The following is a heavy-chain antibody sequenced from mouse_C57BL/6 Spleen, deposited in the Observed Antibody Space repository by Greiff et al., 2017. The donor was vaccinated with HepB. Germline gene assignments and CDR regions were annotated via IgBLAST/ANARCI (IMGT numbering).Heavy chain of an antibody. D-gene: IGHD2-4*01. Sequence: EVKLVESGEGLVKPGGSLKLSCAASGFTFSSYAMSWVRQTPEKRLEWVAYISSGGDYIYYADTVKGRFTISRDNARNTLYLQMSSLKSEDTAMYYCTRGGDDSAWFAYWGQGTLVTVSA. CDR2: ISSGGDYI. J-gene: IGHJ3*01. V-gene: IGHV5-9-1*02. CDR3: TRGGDDSAWFAY. CDR1: GFTFSSYA.